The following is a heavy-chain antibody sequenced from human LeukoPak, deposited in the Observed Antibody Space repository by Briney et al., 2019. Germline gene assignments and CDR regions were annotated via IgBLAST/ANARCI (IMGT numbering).Heavy chain of an antibody. D-gene: IGHD3-3*01. V-gene: IGHV3-21*01. CDR2: ISSSSSYI. J-gene: IGHJ6*02. CDR3: ARDEAFGYDFWDAGYYYGMDV. Sequence: PGGSLRLSCAASGFTFSSYSMNWVRQAPGKGLEWVSSISSSSSYIYYADSVKGRFTISRDNAKNSLYLQMNSLRAEDTAVYYCARDEAFGYDFWDAGYYYGMDVWGQGTTVTVSS. CDR1: GFTFSSYS.